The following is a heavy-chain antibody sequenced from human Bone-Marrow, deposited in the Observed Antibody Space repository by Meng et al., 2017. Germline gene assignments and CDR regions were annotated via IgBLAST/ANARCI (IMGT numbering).Heavy chain of an antibody. Sequence: GESLKISCKGSGYSFTSYWIGWVRQMPGKGLEWMGIIYPGDSDTRDSPSFQGQVTISADKSISTAYLQWSSLKASDTAMYYCAGRIGYSSGWSDFDYWGQGTLVTVSS. CDR3: AGRIGYSSGWSDFDY. J-gene: IGHJ4*02. CDR1: GYSFTSYW. V-gene: IGHV5-51*01. D-gene: IGHD6-19*01. CDR2: IYPGDSDT.